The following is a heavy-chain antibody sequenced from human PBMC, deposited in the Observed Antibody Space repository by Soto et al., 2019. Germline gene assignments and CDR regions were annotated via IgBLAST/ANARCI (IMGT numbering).Heavy chain of an antibody. Sequence: QVQLVEAGGGVAQPGRSLRLSCTVSGFTFSGHAMHWVRQAPGKGLEWVTQIWDDGSNKYYAESVKGRFTISRDNSKNTLYLQMNRLRVEDTAVYYCARDGQGLAPYALDVWGQGTSVTVSS. D-gene: IGHD6-19*01. CDR2: IWDDGSNK. V-gene: IGHV3-33*01. J-gene: IGHJ6*02. CDR1: GFTFSGHA. CDR3: ARDGQGLAPYALDV.